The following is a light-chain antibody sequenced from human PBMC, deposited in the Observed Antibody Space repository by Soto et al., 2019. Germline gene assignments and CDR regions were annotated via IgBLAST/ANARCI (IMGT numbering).Light chain of an antibody. Sequence: QSVLAQPPSASGSPGQSVTISCTGTSSDVGGYNYVSWYQHHQGKAPKALIYEVSKRPSGVPDRFSGSKSGNTASLTVSGLQADDEADYYCCSYAGNFIWVLGGGNKVTV. CDR2: EVS. J-gene: IGLJ3*02. CDR1: SSDVGGYNY. V-gene: IGLV2-8*01. CDR3: CSYAGNFIWV.